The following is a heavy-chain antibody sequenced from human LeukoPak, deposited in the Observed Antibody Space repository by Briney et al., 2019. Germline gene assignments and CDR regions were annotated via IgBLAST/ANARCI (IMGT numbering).Heavy chain of an antibody. CDR1: GFTLSSYA. D-gene: IGHD2-2*02. J-gene: IGHJ4*02. CDR2: ISGSGGST. V-gene: IGHV3-23*01. Sequence: GGSLRLSCAASGFTLSSYAMSWVRQAPGKGLEWVSAISGSGGSTYYADSVKGRFTISRDNSKNTLYLQMNSLRAEDTAVYYCARLTGYCSSTSCYTSDYWGQGTLVTVSS. CDR3: ARLTGYCSSTSCYTSDY.